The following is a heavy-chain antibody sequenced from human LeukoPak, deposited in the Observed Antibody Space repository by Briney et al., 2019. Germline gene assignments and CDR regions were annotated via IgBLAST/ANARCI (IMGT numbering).Heavy chain of an antibody. V-gene: IGHV3-9*01. CDR1: GFTFDDYA. J-gene: IGHJ5*02. D-gene: IGHD3-10*01. CDR3: ARERGSGSYHPFDP. Sequence: PGGPLRLSCAASGFTFDDYAMHWVRQAPGKGLEWVSGISWNSGSIGYADSVKGRFTISRDNAKNSLYLQMNSLRVDDTAVYYCARERGSGSYHPFDPWGQGTLATVSS. CDR2: ISWNSGSI.